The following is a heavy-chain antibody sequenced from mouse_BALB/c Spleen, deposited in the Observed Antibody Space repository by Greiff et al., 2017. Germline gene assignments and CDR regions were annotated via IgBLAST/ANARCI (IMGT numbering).Heavy chain of an antibody. D-gene: IGHD1-1*01. V-gene: IGHV1-4*02. Sequence: QVQLKQSAAELARPGASVKMSCKASGYTFTSYTMHWVKQRPGQGLEWIGYINPSSGYTEYNQKFKDKTTLTADKSSSTAYMQLSSLTSEDSAVYYCARGLITTVVPFDYWGQGTTLTVSS. CDR3: ARGLITTVVPFDY. CDR2: INPSSGYT. J-gene: IGHJ2*01. CDR1: GYTFTSYT.